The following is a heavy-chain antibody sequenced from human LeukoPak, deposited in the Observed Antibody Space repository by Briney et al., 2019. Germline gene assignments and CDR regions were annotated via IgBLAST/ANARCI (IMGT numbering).Heavy chain of an antibody. CDR3: ARSLGVWGSYRYSVDP. J-gene: IGHJ5*02. D-gene: IGHD3-16*02. CDR2: IYSGGST. V-gene: IGHV3-66*01. CDR1: GFTVSSNY. Sequence: GGSLRLSCAASGFTVSSNYMSWVRQAPGKGLGWVSVIYSGGSTYYADSVKGRFTISRDNSKNTLYLQMNSLRAEDTAVYYCARSLGVWGSYRYSVDPWGQGTLVSVSS.